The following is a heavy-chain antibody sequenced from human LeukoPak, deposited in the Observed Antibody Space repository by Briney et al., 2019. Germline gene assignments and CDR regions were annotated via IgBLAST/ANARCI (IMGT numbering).Heavy chain of an antibody. D-gene: IGHD6-13*01. V-gene: IGHV3-30*03. CDR3: ARTGSSWYYIPNDY. CDR2: ISYDGSNK. J-gene: IGHJ4*02. Sequence: GGSLRLSCAASGFTFSSYGMHWVRQAPGKGLEWVAVISYDGSNKYYVDSVKGRFTISRDNAKNSLYLQMNSLRAEDTAVYYCARTGSSWYYIPNDYWGQGTLVTVSS. CDR1: GFTFSSYG.